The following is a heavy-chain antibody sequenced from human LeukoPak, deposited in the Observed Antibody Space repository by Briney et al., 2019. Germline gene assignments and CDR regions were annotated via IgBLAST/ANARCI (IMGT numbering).Heavy chain of an antibody. D-gene: IGHD6-13*01. CDR3: TTDDVAAAGTDY. V-gene: IGHV3-15*01. CDR1: GFTFSNAW. Sequence: GGSLRLSCAASGFTFSNAWMSWVRQAPGKGLEWVGRIKSKTDGGTTDYAAPVKGRFTISRDDSKNTLYLQMNSLKTEDTAVYYCTTDDVAAAGTDYWGQGTLVTVSS. J-gene: IGHJ4*02. CDR2: IKSKTDGGTT.